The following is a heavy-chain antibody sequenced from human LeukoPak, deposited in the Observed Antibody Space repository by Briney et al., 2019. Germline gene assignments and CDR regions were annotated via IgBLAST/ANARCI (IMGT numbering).Heavy chain of an antibody. CDR3: ARMSLGVRGDMAADY. V-gene: IGHV4-59*11. J-gene: IGHJ4*02. CDR1: GGSISSHY. D-gene: IGHD3-10*01. Sequence: SETLSLTCTVSGGSISSHYWSWIRQPPGKGLEWIGYIYYSGSTNYNPSLKSRVTISVDTSKNQFSLKLSSVTAADTAVYYCARMSLGVRGDMAADYWGQGTLVTVSS. CDR2: IYYSGST.